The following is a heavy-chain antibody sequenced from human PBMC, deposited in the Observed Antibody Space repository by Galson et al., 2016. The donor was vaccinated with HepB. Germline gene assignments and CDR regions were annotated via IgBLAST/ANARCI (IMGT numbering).Heavy chain of an antibody. CDR2: IDWEDDK. CDR3: ARIRDSRSGYWYFDF. J-gene: IGHJ2*01. D-gene: IGHD6-6*01. Sequence: PALVKPTQTLTLTCTFSGFSLSTSGMCVIWIRQPPGKALEWLARIDWEDDKYYSSSLKTRLTISKDTSRDQVVLTMTNMDPVDTATYYCARIRDSRSGYWYFDFWGRGTLVTVSS. CDR1: GFSLSTSGMC. V-gene: IGHV2-70*11.